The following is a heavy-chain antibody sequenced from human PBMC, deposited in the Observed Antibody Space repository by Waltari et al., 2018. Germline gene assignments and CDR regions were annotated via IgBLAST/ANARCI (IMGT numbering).Heavy chain of an antibody. Sequence: EVQLVESGGGLVQPGGSLRLSCAASGFTFSSYAMSWVRQAPGKALEWVSAISGSGGSTYYADSVKGRFTISRDNSKNTLYLQMNSLRAEDTAVYYCAKVGGSIGSGSPQNDVANFDYWGQGTLVTVSS. CDR1: GFTFSSYA. J-gene: IGHJ4*02. CDR2: ISGSGGST. V-gene: IGHV3-23*04. D-gene: IGHD1-26*01. CDR3: AKVGGSIGSGSPQNDVANFDY.